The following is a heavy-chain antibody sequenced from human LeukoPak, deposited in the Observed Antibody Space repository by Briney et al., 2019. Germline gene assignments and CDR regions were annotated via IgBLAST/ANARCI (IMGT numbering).Heavy chain of an antibody. V-gene: IGHV3-30*02. CDR3: ARVKWELRTDWFDP. D-gene: IGHD1-26*01. J-gene: IGHJ5*02. CDR2: IRYDGSNK. Sequence: GGSLRLSCAASGFTFSSYGMHWVRQAPGKGLEWVAFIRYDGSNKYYADSVKGRFTISRDNSKNTLYLQMNSLRAEDTAVYYCARVKWELRTDWFDPWGQGTLVTVSS. CDR1: GFTFSSYG.